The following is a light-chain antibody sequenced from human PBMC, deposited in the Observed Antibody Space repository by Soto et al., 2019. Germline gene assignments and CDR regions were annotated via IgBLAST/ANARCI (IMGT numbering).Light chain of an antibody. V-gene: IGKV1-5*03. CDR2: KAS. CDR3: QQYNGYGR. J-gene: IGKJ1*01. CDR1: QSISSW. Sequence: DIQMTQSPSTQSASVGDRVTITCRASQSISSWLAWYQQKPGKAPKLLIYKASSLESGVPSRFSGSGSGTEFTLTINSLEPDDFATYYCQQYNGYGRFGQGTKVDIK.